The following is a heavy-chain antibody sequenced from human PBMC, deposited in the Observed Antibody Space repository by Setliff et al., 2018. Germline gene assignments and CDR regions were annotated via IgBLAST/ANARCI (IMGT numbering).Heavy chain of an antibody. J-gene: IGHJ6*02. D-gene: IGHD3-10*01. CDR1: GGTFSSYA. CDR2: IIPILAIA. CDR3: ARNYYGSGSDYLEVVYYYYGMDV. V-gene: IGHV1-69*10. Sequence: SVKVSCKASGGTFSSYAISWVRQAPGQGLEWMGGIIPILAIANYAQKFQGRVTITADKSTSTAYMELSSLRSEDTAVYYCARNYYGSGSDYLEVVYYYYGMDVWGQGTTVTVSS.